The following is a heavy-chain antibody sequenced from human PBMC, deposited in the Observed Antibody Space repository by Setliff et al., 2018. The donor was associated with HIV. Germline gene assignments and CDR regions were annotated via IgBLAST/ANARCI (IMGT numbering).Heavy chain of an antibody. CDR3: ARDHWVAGLDY. V-gene: IGHV3-7*01. CDR2: IKQDGSEK. Sequence: PGESLRLSCAASGFTFNYFWMSWVRQAPGKGLEWVANIKQDGSEKNYVDSVKGRFTISRDTAKNSLYLQMNSLRVEDTAVYYCARDHWVAGLDYWGQGTLVTVSS. J-gene: IGHJ4*02. D-gene: IGHD6-19*01. CDR1: GFTFNYFW.